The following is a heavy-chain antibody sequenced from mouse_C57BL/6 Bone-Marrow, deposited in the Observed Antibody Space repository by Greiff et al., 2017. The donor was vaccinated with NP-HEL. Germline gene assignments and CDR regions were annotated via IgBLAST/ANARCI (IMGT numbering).Heavy chain of an antibody. CDR3: ARGSDYSLWFFDV. Sequence: VQLQQPGAELVKPGASVKMSCKASGYTFTSYWITWVKQRPGQGLEWIGDIYPGSGSTNYNEKFKSKATLTVDTSSSTAYMQLSSLTSEDSAVYYCARGSDYSLWFFDVWGTGTTVTVSS. J-gene: IGHJ1*03. CDR2: IYPGSGST. V-gene: IGHV1-55*01. D-gene: IGHD6-2*01. CDR1: GYTFTSYW.